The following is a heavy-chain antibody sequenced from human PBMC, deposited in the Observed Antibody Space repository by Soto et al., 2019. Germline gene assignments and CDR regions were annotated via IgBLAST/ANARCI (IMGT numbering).Heavy chain of an antibody. CDR1: GGSVSSGSYD. CDR2: IYYSGST. Sequence: SETLSLTFAVYGGSVSSGSYDWSWIRQPPGKGLEWIGYIYYSGSTNYNPSLKSRVTISVDTSKNQFSLKLSSVTAADTAVYYCARIRFLEWLFPPGGFDPWGQGTLITVS. D-gene: IGHD3-3*01. V-gene: IGHV4-61*01. CDR3: ARIRFLEWLFPPGGFDP. J-gene: IGHJ5*02.